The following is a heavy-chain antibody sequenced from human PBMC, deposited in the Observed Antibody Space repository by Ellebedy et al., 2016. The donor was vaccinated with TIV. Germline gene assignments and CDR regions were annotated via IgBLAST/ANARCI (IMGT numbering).Heavy chain of an antibody. CDR2: ISGDGRSA. CDR3: AKGTSSGFNYDRVGLEY. Sequence: GESLKISCAASGFTFGNFAIHWVRQAPGKGLEWLSVISGDGRSAFHADSVKGRFTLTRDNSKKTLYLEMNRLRTEDTAVYYCAKGTSSGFNYDRVGLEYWGQGTLVTVSS. CDR1: GFTFGNFA. V-gene: IGHV3-23*01. D-gene: IGHD3-16*01. J-gene: IGHJ4*02.